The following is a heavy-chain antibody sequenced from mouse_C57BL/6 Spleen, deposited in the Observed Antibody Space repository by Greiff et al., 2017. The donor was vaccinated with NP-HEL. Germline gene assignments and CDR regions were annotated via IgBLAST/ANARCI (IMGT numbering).Heavy chain of an antibody. V-gene: IGHV1-52*01. D-gene: IGHD1-1*01. CDR3: ARGATTVVAHLDY. CDR1: GYTFTSYW. Sequence: VQLQQPGAELVRPGSSVKLSCKASGYTFTSYWMHWVKQRPIQGLEWIGNIDPSDSETHYNQKFKDKATLTVDKSSSTAYMQLSSLTSEDSAVYYCARGATTVVAHLDYWGQGTTLTVSS. J-gene: IGHJ2*01. CDR2: IDPSDSET.